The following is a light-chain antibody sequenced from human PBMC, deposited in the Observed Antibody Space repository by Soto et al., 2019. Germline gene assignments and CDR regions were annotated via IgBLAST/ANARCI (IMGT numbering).Light chain of an antibody. CDR3: QQYNSWLWT. J-gene: IGKJ1*01. CDR1: QSVSIN. Sequence: EIVMTQSPATLSVSPGEGATLSCRASQSVSINLAWYQQQPGQAPRLLIYGASTRATGIPARFSGSGSGTEFTLIISSLQSEDSAVYYCQQYNSWLWTFGQGTKVEIK. CDR2: GAS. V-gene: IGKV3-15*01.